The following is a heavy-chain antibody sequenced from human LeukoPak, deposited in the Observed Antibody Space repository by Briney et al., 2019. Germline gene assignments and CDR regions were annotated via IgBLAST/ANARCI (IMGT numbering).Heavy chain of an antibody. CDR1: GGSISSGDYY. CDR3: AGVQVPAGVRDY. Sequence: PSETLSLTCTVSGGSISSGDYYWSWIRQPPGKGLEWIGYIYYSGSTYYNPSLKSRVTISVDTSKNQFSLKLSSVTAADTAVYYCAGVQVPAGVRDYWGQGTLVTVSS. D-gene: IGHD6-25*01. V-gene: IGHV4-30-4*08. J-gene: IGHJ4*02. CDR2: IYYSGST.